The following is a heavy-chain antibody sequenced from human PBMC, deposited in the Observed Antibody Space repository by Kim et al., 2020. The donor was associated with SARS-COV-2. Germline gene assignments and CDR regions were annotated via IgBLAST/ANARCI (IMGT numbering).Heavy chain of an antibody. CDR1: GFTFSNYA. CDR2: ISSDGGST. Sequence: GGSLRLSCAASGFTFSNYAMYWVRQAPGKGLECVSGISSDGGSTYYANSVKGRFTISRDNSKNTLYLQMDSLRVEDMAVYFCARRLGAYDYWGQGTLVTVSS. J-gene: IGHJ4*02. V-gene: IGHV3-64*01. CDR3: ARRLGAYDY. D-gene: IGHD1-26*01.